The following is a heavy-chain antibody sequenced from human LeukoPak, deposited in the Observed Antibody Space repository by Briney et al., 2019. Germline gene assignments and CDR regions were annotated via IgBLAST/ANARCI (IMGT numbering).Heavy chain of an antibody. V-gene: IGHV3-23*01. CDR1: GFTFSSHA. J-gene: IGHJ4*02. Sequence: GGSLRLSCAASGFTFSSHAMNWVRQAPGKGLEWVSAISGSGGSTYYADSVKGRFTISRDNSKNTLYLQMNSLRAEDTAVYYCAKGKDDSSGWYFFYWGQGTLVTVSS. CDR2: ISGSGGST. CDR3: AKGKDDSSGWYFFY. D-gene: IGHD6-19*01.